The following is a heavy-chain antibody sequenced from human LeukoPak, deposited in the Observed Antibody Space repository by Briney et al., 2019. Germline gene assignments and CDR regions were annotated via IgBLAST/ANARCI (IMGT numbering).Heavy chain of an antibody. D-gene: IGHD1-26*01. CDR1: GYTLTELS. CDR2: FYPEDGET. J-gene: IGHJ2*01. Sequence: GASVTVSCKVSGYTLTELSMHWVRQAPGKGLEWMGGFYPEDGETIYAQKFQGRVTMTEDTSTDTAYMELSSLRSEDTAVYYCATAPVGSYLYCYFDLWGRGTLVTVSS. V-gene: IGHV1-24*01. CDR3: ATAPVGSYLYCYFDL.